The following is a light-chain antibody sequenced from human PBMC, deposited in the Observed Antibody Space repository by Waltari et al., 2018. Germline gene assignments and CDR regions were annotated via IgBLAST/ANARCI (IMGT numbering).Light chain of an antibody. J-gene: IGKJ1*01. V-gene: IGKV3-20*01. CDR2: NAS. Sequence: EIVLEQSPGTLSLSPGERATLSCRASQTLRSPFLAWFQQKPGQSPRLLIFNASARATGVPDRFSGRASGTDFTLTITRLEPEDFAVYFCQYHDGPWTFGRGTKV. CDR3: QYHDGPWT. CDR1: QTLRSPF.